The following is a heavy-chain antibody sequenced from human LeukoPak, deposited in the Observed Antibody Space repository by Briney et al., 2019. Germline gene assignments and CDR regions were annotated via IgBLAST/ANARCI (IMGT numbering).Heavy chain of an antibody. CDR1: GFTFSSYG. V-gene: IGHV3-30*02. CDR3: AKAQRSYCSSTSCYCIDY. J-gene: IGHJ4*02. Sequence: GGSLRLSCAASGFTFSSYGMHWVRQAPGKGLEWVAFIRYDGSNKYYADSVKGRFTISRDNSKNTLYLQMNSLRAEDTAVYYCAKAQRSYCSSTSCYCIDYWGQGTLVTVSS. CDR2: IRYDGSNK. D-gene: IGHD2-2*01.